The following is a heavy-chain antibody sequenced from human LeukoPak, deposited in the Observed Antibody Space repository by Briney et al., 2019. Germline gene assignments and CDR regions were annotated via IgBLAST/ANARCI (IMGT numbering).Heavy chain of an antibody. J-gene: IGHJ4*02. V-gene: IGHV3-23*01. CDR3: AKDLWELHYFDY. CDR1: GFTFSSYA. Sequence: PGGSLRLSCAASGFTFSSYAMSWVRQAPGKGLEWVSAISGSGGSTYYADSVMGRFTISRDNSKNTLYLQMNSLRAEDTAVYYCAKDLWELHYFDYWGQGTLVTVSS. D-gene: IGHD1-26*01. CDR2: ISGSGGST.